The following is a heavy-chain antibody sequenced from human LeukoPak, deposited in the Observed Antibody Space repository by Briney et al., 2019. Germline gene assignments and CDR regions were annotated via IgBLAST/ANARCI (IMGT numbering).Heavy chain of an antibody. CDR1: GGSISSSSYY. Sequence: PSETLSLTCTVSGGSISSSSYYWGWIRQPPGKGLEWIGSIYYSGSTYYNPSLKSRVTISVDTSKNQFSLKLSSVTAADTAVYYCARYPYYYGSGSYYNRNWFDPWGQGTLVTVSS. CDR2: IYYSGST. D-gene: IGHD3-10*01. J-gene: IGHJ5*02. CDR3: ARYPYYYGSGSYYNRNWFDP. V-gene: IGHV4-39*07.